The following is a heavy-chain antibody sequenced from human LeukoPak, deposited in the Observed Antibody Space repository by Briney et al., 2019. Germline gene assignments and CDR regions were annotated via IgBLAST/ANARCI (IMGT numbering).Heavy chain of an antibody. CDR2: IYYTGST. J-gene: IGHJ5*02. CDR1: GGSIRSNSYY. CDR3: ARSYSGYAIA. D-gene: IGHD5-12*01. Sequence: SETLSLTCTVSGGSIRSNSYYWSWIRQRPGKGLEWIGYIYYTGSTYYNPCLMSRVTISVDTSRNQFSLQVTSVSAADTALYYCARSYSGYAIAWGQGALVTVSS. V-gene: IGHV4-31*03.